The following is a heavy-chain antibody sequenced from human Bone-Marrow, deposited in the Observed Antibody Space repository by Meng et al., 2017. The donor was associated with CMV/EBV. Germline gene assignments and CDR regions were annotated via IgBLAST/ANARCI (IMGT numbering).Heavy chain of an antibody. D-gene: IGHD6-6*01. V-gene: IGHV3-33*06. CDR2: IWFDGFNI. CDR3: AKDTVSPARPYYYYGMDV. Sequence: GESLKISCAASGFTFTDYGMHWVRQAPGKGLEWVAVIWFDGFNIYYADSVKGRFTISRDNSKNTLYLQMNSLRAEDTAVYYCAKDTVSPARPYYYYGMDVWGPGTTVTVSS. CDR1: GFTFTDYG. J-gene: IGHJ6*02.